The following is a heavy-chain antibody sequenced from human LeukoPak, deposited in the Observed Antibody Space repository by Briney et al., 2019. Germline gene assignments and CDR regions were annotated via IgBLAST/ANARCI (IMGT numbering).Heavy chain of an antibody. CDR1: GFTFSSYG. Sequence: GGSLRLSCAASGFTFSSYGMHWVRQAPGKGLEWVAVISYDGSNKYYADSVKGRFTISRDNSKNTLYLQMNSLRAEDTAVYYCAKDPNYYDSSGYHDYWGQGTLVTVSS. J-gene: IGHJ4*02. CDR3: AKDPNYYDSSGYHDY. D-gene: IGHD3-22*01. V-gene: IGHV3-30*18. CDR2: ISYDGSNK.